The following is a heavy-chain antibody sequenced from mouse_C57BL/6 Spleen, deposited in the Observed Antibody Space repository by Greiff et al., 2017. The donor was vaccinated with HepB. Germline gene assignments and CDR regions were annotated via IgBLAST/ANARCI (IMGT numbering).Heavy chain of an antibody. D-gene: IGHD1-1*01. J-gene: IGHJ1*03. V-gene: IGHV5-4*01. CDR3: ARESYGSSPEYFDV. CDR2: ISDGGSYT. Sequence: EVQLVESGGGLVKPGGSLKLSCAASGFTFSSYAMSWVRQTPEKRLEWVATISDGGSYTYYPDNVKGRFTISRDNAKNNLYLQMSHLKSEDTAMYYGARESYGSSPEYFDVWGTGTTVTVSS. CDR1: GFTFSSYA.